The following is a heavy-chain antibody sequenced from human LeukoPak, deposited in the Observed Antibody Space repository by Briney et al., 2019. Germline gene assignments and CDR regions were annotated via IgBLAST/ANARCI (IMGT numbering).Heavy chain of an antibody. CDR1: GFTFSSYW. CDR3: GRGGHSSSWSHLFDY. J-gene: IGHJ4*02. Sequence: PGGSLRLSCAASGFTFSSYWMTWVRQAPGKGLEWVANIKEDGSEKYYVDSVEGRFTISRDNTENSLYLQMSSLRAEDTAVYYCGRGGHSSSWSHLFDYWGQGTLVTVSS. CDR2: IKEDGSEK. V-gene: IGHV3-7*01. D-gene: IGHD6-13*01.